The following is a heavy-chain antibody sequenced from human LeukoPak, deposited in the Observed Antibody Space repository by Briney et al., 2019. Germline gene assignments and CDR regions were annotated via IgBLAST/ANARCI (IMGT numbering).Heavy chain of an antibody. V-gene: IGHV3-23*01. J-gene: IGHJ4*02. Sequence: GGSLRLPSAASGFTFSSYAMSWVRQAPGKGLEWVSAISGSGGSTYYADSVKGRFTISRDNSKNTLYLQMNSLRAEDTAVYYCAKVGFDWLSIERFDYWGQGTLVTVSS. CDR2: ISGSGGST. CDR3: AKVGFDWLSIERFDY. CDR1: GFTFSSYA. D-gene: IGHD3-9*01.